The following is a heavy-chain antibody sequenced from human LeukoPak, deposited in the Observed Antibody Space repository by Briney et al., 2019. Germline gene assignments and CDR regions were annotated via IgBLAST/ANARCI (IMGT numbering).Heavy chain of an antibody. CDR2: SYYSGIT. CDR3: ARGEPVDY. CDR1: GDSISTYY. Sequence: SGTLSLTCTVSGDSISTYYWSWIRQSPGKGLEWIGYSYYSGITSYNPSLKSRVTMSGDESKNQLSLKVDSVTAADTAVYYCARGEPVDYWGQGTLVTVSS. V-gene: IGHV4-59*01. J-gene: IGHJ4*02. D-gene: IGHD1-14*01.